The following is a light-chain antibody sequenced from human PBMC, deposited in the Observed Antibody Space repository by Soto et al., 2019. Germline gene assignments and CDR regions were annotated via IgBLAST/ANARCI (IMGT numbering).Light chain of an antibody. CDR1: QSINSRY. V-gene: IGKV3-20*01. J-gene: IGKJ3*01. Sequence: EIVLTQSPGTLSLSPGERATLSCRASQSINSRYLAWYQQKPGQAPRLLIYAASSRATGIPDRFSGSGSGTDFTLTISRLEPEDFAVYYCQQFGSSPGFTFGPGTKVAIK. CDR2: AAS. CDR3: QQFGSSPGFT.